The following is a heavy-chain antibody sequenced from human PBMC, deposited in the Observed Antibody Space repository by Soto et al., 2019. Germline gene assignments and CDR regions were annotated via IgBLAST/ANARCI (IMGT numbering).Heavy chain of an antibody. CDR2: IYHSGST. V-gene: IGHV4-4*02. CDR3: ARYCGGGSCYLGAFDI. CDR1: GVSINSANW. J-gene: IGHJ3*02. Sequence: QMQLQESGPGLVKPSGTLSLTCTVSGVSINSANWWTWVRQSPGKGLEWSGEIYHSGSTNFNPSLKGGVHISVVNSKNQCYLALTSVTAADTAVYYCARYCGGGSCYLGAFDIWGQWTMVTVSS. D-gene: IGHD2-15*01.